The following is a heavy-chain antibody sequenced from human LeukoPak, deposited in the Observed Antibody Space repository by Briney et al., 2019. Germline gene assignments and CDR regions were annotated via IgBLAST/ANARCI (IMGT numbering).Heavy chain of an antibody. J-gene: IGHJ5*02. CDR2: ISAYNGNT. CDR3: ARSRRILAANWFDP. V-gene: IGHV1-18*04. D-gene: IGHD3-3*02. CDR1: GYTFTSYG. Sequence: GASVKVSCKASGYTFTSYGISWVRQAPGQGLEWMGWISAYNGNTNYAQKVQGRVTVTTDTPTSTAYMELRSLRSDDTAVYYCARSRRILAANWFDPWGQGTLVTVSS.